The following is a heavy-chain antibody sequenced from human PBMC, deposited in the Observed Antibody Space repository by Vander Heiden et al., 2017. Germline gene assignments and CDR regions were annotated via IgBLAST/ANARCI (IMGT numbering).Heavy chain of an antibody. V-gene: IGHV4-34*01. Sequence: QVQLQQWGAGLLKPSETLSLTCAVYGGSFRGYSWSWIRQPPGKGLEWIGEINHSGSTNYNPSLKSRVTISVDTSKNQFSLKLSSVTAADTAVYYCARGPRYCSSTSCYGGGFDYWGQGTLVTVSS. CDR1: GGSFRGYS. CDR3: ARGPRYCSSTSCYGGGFDY. J-gene: IGHJ4*02. CDR2: INHSGST. D-gene: IGHD2-2*01.